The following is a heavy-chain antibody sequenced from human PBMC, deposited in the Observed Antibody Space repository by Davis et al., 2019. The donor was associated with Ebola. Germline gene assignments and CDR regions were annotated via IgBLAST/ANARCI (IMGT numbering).Heavy chain of an antibody. CDR3: ARGGVAYSDLDY. J-gene: IGHJ4*02. D-gene: IGHD2-21*01. Sequence: AASVTVSCKASGYTFTGYDINWVRQATGQGLERMGWLNPNSGNTGYAQKFQGRVTMTRENAMSTAYMELRSLRSEDTAVYLCARGGVAYSDLDYWGQGTLVAVSS. V-gene: IGHV1-8*01. CDR1: GYTFTGYD. CDR2: LNPNSGNT.